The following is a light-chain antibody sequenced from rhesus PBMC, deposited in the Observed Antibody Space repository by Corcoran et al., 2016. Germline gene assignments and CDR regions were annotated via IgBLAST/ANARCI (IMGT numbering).Light chain of an antibody. V-gene: IGKV3-17*02. CDR2: DAS. CDR1: QSVSSR. Sequence: EIVMTQSPATLSLSLGERATLSCRASQSVSSRLAWYQQKPGHAPRLLSYDASSRVTGIPDRFSGSGSGTDFTLTISSLKPENVEVYFCQQESNWSLTFGGGTKVELK. CDR3: QQESNWSLT. J-gene: IGKJ4*01.